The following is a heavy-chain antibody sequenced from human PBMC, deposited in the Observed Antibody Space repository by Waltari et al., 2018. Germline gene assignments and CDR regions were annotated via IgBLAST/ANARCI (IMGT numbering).Heavy chain of an antibody. CDR2: IYHSGST. D-gene: IGHD6-13*01. CDR3: ARDLIAAAGTAVDFDY. CDR1: GYSISSGYY. Sequence: QVQLQESGPGLVKPSETLSLTCAVSGYSISSGYYWCWIRQPPGKGLEWIGSIYHSGSTYYDPSLKSRVTISVDTSKNQFSLKLSSVTAADTAVYYCARDLIAAAGTAVDFDYWGQGTLVTVSS. J-gene: IGHJ4*02. V-gene: IGHV4-38-2*02.